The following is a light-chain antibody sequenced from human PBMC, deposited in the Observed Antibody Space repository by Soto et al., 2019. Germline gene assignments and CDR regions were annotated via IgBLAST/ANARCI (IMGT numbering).Light chain of an antibody. J-gene: IGKJ2*01. V-gene: IGKV1-5*03. Sequence: DIQIPQSPSTLSASLGDRVTITCRASQSISSWLAWYQQKPGKDTKLLTYKASSLESGVPSRFSGSGSGTDFTLTISSLQPDGVAPYYCQQYNSYAETVGQGTKLEIK. CDR2: KAS. CDR1: QSISSW. CDR3: QQYNSYAET.